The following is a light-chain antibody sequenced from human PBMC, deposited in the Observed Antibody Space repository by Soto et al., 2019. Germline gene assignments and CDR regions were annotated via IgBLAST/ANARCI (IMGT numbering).Light chain of an antibody. CDR2: VGS. V-gene: IGKV1-39*01. CDR3: QQSYIVPYT. J-gene: IGKJ2*01. Sequence: DIQMTQSPSSLSASVGDRVTISCRSSENIRNYLIWYRQKPGKAPELLMYVGSTLESGVPSRFSGSGLGTDFTRTIKSLQPEDFGVYYCQQSYIVPYTFGRGTRLDI. CDR1: ENIRNY.